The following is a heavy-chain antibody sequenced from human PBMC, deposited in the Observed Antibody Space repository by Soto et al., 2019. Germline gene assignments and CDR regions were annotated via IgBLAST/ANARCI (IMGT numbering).Heavy chain of an antibody. CDR2: IYYSGST. D-gene: IGHD3-3*01. V-gene: IGHV4-59*12. CDR1: GGSISSYY. CDR3: ARVWNFGVVIKWFDP. J-gene: IGHJ5*02. Sequence: SETLSLTCTVSGGSISSYYWSWIRQPPGKGLEWIGYIYYSGSTNYNPSLKSRVTISVDTSKNQFSLKLSSVTAADTAVYYCARVWNFGVVIKWFDPWGQGTLVTVSS.